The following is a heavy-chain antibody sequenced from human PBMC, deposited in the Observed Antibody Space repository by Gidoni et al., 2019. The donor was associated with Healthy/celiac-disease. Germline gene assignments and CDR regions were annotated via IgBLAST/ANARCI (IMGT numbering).Heavy chain of an antibody. CDR1: GFTVSSTY. J-gene: IGHJ4*02. CDR2: IYSGGST. Sequence: EVQLVESGGGLVQPGGSLRLSCEASGFTVSSTYMSWVRQAPGKGLEWVSVIYSGGSTYYADSVKGRFTISRDNSKNTLYLQMNSLRAEDTAVYYCARDLTPYYFDYWGQGTLVTVSS. D-gene: IGHD2-15*01. CDR3: ARDLTPYYFDY. V-gene: IGHV3-66*02.